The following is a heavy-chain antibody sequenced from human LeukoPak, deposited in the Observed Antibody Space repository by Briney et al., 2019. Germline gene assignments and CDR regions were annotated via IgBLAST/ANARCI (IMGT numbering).Heavy chain of an antibody. CDR2: INHSGST. J-gene: IGHJ4*02. V-gene: IGHV4-34*01. CDR1: GGSFSGYY. D-gene: IGHD3-10*01. CDR3: ARGVHYFGSGSYYY. Sequence: SETLSLTCAVYGGSFSGYYWSWIRQPPGKGLEWIGEINHSGSTYFNPSLKSRVTISVDTSKNQFSLKLSSVTAADTAVYYCARGVHYFGSGSYYYWGQGTLVTVSS.